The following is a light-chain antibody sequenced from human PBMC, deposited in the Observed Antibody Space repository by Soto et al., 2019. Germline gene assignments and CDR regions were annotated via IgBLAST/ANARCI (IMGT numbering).Light chain of an antibody. V-gene: IGKV1-5*01. CDR1: ESIRTW. Sequence: DIQMTQSPSTXAXXXXXXXXXXXRSSESIRTWLAWYQHKPGKAPKFLIYDASSLESGVPSRFSGSGSGTEFTLTIRSLQPDDFATYYCQQYNSSPATFGQGTKV. CDR2: DAS. J-gene: IGKJ1*01. CDR3: QQYNSSPAT.